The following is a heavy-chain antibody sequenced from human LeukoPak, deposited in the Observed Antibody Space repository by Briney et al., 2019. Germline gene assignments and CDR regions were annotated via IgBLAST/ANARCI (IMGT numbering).Heavy chain of an antibody. D-gene: IGHD2-2*01. CDR3: AREEVGGSKHRSPDWFDP. CDR2: INPRNGGT. V-gene: IGHV1-2*02. J-gene: IGHJ5*02. CDR1: GYSFSDSY. Sequence: GASVKVSCKASGYSFSDSYMYWVRQAPGQGLEWMGWINPRNGGTNYAQRFQGRVTMTRDTSISAAYMELSRLRSDDTAVYYCAREEVGGSKHRSPDWFDPWGQGTLVTVSS.